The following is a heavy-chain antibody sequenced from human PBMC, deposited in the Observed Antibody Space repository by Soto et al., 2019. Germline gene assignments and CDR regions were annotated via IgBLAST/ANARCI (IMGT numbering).Heavy chain of an antibody. V-gene: IGHV1-69*13. D-gene: IGHD3-22*01. J-gene: IGHJ4*02. Sequence: SVKVSCEASGGTFSSYAISWVRQAPGQGLEWMGGIIPIFGTANYAQKFQGRVTITADESTSTAYMELSSLRSEDTAVYYCARDLRPGHYYDSSGYYNWGQGTLVTVSS. CDR2: IIPIFGTA. CDR1: GGTFSSYA. CDR3: ARDLRPGHYYDSSGYYN.